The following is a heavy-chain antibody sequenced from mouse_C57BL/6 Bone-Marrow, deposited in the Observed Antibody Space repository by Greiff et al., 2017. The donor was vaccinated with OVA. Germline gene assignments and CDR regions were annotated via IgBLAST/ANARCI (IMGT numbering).Heavy chain of an antibody. D-gene: IGHD1-1*01. CDR2: IDPEDGET. V-gene: IGHV14-2*01. CDR1: GFNIKDYY. CDR3: APYYYGSSYYYAMDY. J-gene: IGHJ4*01. Sequence: VQLQQSRAELVKPGASVKLSCTASGFNIKDYYMHWVKQRTEQGLEWIGRIDPEDGETKYAPKFQGKATITADTSSNTAYLQLSSLTSEDTAVYYCAPYYYGSSYYYAMDYWGQGTSVTVSS.